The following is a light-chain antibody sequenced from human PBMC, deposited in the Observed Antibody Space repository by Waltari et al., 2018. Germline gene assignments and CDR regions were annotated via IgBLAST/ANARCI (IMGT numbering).Light chain of an antibody. CDR3: SSYTTSSTVV. V-gene: IGLV2-14*01. Sequence: QSALTQPASVSGSPGQSITISCTGTTSYVGAYNYVSWYQKHPGKAPTLMIYDVTHRPSEVSDRFSGSKSGNTASLTISGLQAEDEADYYCSSYTTSSTVVFGGGTKLTVL. CDR2: DVT. J-gene: IGLJ2*01. CDR1: TSYVGAYNY.